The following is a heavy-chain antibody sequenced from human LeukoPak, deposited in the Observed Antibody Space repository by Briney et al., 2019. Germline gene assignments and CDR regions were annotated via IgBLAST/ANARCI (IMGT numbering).Heavy chain of an antibody. V-gene: IGHV4-34*01. D-gene: IGHD6-19*01. CDR3: ARDSSSGWTYYYYYYMDV. CDR2: INHSGST. Sequence: PSETLSLTCAVYGGSFSGYYWSWIRQPPGKGLEWIGEINHSGSTNYNPSLKSRVTISVDTSKNQFSLKLSSVTAADTAVYYCARDSSSGWTYYYYYYMDVWGKGSTVTISS. J-gene: IGHJ6*03. CDR1: GGSFSGYY.